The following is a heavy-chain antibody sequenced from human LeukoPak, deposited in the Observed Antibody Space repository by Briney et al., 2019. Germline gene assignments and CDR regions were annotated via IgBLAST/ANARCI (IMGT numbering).Heavy chain of an antibody. D-gene: IGHD5-12*01. J-gene: IGHJ4*02. CDR3: AKTSRANSAYDSPLDY. CDR2: VRGSGTDT. V-gene: IGHV3-23*01. Sequence: GGSLRLSCAASGFAVTSDYMSWVRQAPGKGLEWVSAVRGSGTDTYYADSVKGRFTISRDNSKNTLYLQMNSLRAEDTAIYYCAKTSRANSAYDSPLDYWGQGALVTVSS. CDR1: GFAVTSDY.